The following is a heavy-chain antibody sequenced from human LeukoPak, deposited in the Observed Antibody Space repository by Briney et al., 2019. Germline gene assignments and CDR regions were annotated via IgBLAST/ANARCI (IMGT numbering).Heavy chain of an antibody. CDR1: GGSISSSSYY. J-gene: IGHJ6*03. CDR2: IYYSGST. D-gene: IGHD4-17*01. V-gene: IGHV4-39*01. Sequence: SETLSLTCSVSGGSISSSSYYWGWIRQPRGEGLEWIGSIYYSGSTYYNSSLKGRVTISVDTSKNQSSLKLSSVAAADTAVYYCARHATTVTTSFGGPHYYYYMDVWGKGTTVTISS. CDR3: ARHATTVTTSFGGPHYYYYMDV.